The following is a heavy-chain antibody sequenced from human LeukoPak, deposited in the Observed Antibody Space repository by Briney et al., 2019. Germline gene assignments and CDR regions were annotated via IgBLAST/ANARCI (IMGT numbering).Heavy chain of an antibody. CDR1: GFTFRSYE. J-gene: IGHJ4*02. V-gene: IGHV3-48*03. Sequence: QPGGSQRLSCAASGFTFRSYEMNWVRQAPGKGLEWVSYISASGDTVDYAESVKGRITISRDNAKNSLYLQMDSLRAEDTAIYYCARDGPPDYWGQGTLVSVSS. CDR3: ARDGPPDY. CDR2: ISASGDTV.